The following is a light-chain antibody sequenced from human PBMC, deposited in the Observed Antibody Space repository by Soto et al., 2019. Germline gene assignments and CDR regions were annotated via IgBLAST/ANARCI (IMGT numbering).Light chain of an antibody. V-gene: IGLV1-40*01. CDR3: QSYDSIGWV. Sequence: QSVLTQPPSVSGAPGQRVTISCTGSSSNIGAGYDVHWYQQLPGTAPKLLIYGNSNRPSGVPDRFSGSKSGTSASLAITGLQAEDEADYYCQSYDSIGWVFGGGTQLTVL. CDR1: SSNIGAGYD. J-gene: IGLJ3*02. CDR2: GNS.